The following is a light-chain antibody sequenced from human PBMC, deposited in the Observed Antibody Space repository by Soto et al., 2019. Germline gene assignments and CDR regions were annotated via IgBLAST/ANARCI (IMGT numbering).Light chain of an antibody. V-gene: IGKV3-11*01. J-gene: IGKJ4*01. CDR3: QQRSAWPLT. Sequence: EIVLTQSPATLSLSPGERATLSCRASQSVGSSLAWYQQKPGQPPRLLIWDASYRATGIPARFSGSGSGTVFTLTISSLEPEDFVVYYCQQRSAWPLTFGGGTRVEIK. CDR1: QSVGSS. CDR2: DAS.